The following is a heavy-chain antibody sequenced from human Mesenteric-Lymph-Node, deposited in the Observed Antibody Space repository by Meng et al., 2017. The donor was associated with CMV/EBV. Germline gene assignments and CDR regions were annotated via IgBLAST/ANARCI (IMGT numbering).Heavy chain of an antibody. V-gene: IGHV1-69*05. CDR3: ARGAVTDTNWFDP. CDR1: GGTFSSYA. D-gene: IGHD4-11*01. J-gene: IGHJ5*02. CDR2: IIPILGTA. Sequence: SVKVSCKASGGTFSSYAISWVRQAPGQGLEWMGGIIPILGTANYAQKFQGRVTITTDESTSTAYMELSSLRSEDTAVYYCARGAVTDTNWFDPWGQGTLVTVSS.